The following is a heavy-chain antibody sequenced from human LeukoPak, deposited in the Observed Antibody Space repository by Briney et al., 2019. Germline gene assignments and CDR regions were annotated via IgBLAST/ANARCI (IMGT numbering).Heavy chain of an antibody. V-gene: IGHV3-48*04. Sequence: PGGSLRLSCAASGFTFSSYSMNWVRQAPGKGLEWVSYISSSSSTIYYADSVKGRFTISRDNAKNSLYLQMNSLRAEDTAVYYCARDEWWELPTPIPFDYWGQGTLVTVSS. J-gene: IGHJ4*02. CDR3: ARDEWWELPTPIPFDY. CDR2: ISSSSSTI. CDR1: GFTFSSYS. D-gene: IGHD1-26*01.